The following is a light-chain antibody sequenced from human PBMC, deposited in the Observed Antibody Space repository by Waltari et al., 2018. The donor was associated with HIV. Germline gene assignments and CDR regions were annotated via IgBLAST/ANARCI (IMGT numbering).Light chain of an antibody. CDR3: GTWDSSLSGFWV. V-gene: IGLV1-51*01. CDR1: ISNIVTNY. Sequence: PSVSAAPGQKVTISCSGSISNIVTNYVSWYQQLPGTAPKLLIYDNNKRPSGIPDRFSGSKSGTSATLGITGLQTGDEADYYCGTWDSSLSGFWVFGGGTKLTVL. J-gene: IGLJ3*02. CDR2: DNN.